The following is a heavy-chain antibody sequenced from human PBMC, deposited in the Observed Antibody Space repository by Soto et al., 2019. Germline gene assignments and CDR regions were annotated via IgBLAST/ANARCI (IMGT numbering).Heavy chain of an antibody. CDR2: IYSGGST. CDR1: GFTVSSNY. CDR3: ARDYYYDSSGYPSYYMDV. D-gene: IGHD3-22*01. Sequence: GGSLRLSCAASGFTVSSNYMSWVRQAPGKGLEWVSVIYSGGSTYYADSVKGRFTISRYNAKNTLYLQMNRLRAEDTAVYYCARDYYYDSSGYPSYYMDVWGKGTTVTVSS. V-gene: IGHV3-53*01. J-gene: IGHJ6*03.